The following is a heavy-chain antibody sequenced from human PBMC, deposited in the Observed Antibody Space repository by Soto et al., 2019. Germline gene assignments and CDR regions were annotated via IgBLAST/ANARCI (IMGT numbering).Heavy chain of an antibody. V-gene: IGHV6-1*01. CDR1: GDSVSSNSAA. J-gene: IGHJ6*02. Sequence: SPTLALPCAISGDSVSSNSAAWNWIRQSPSRGLEWLGRTYYRSKWYNDYAVSVKSRITINPDTSKNQFSLQLNSVAPEDTAVYYCARASSGWYLRYYYYGMDVWGQGTTVTVSS. CDR3: ARASSGWYLRYYYYGMDV. D-gene: IGHD6-19*01. CDR2: TYYRSKWYN.